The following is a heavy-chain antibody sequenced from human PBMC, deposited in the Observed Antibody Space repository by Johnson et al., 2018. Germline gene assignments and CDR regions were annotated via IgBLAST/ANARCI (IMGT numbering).Heavy chain of an antibody. CDR2: ISSRSSYT. CDR3: ARKTTVVTPDAFDI. V-gene: IGHV3-21*01. J-gene: IGHJ3*02. Sequence: VRLVQSGGGLVKPGGSLRLSCAASGFTFSTYSMNWVRQAPGKGLEWVSFISSRSSYTYYADSMKGRFTISRDNAKNSLYLQMNSLRAEDTAVYYCARKTTVVTPDAFDIWGQGTMVTVSS. CDR1: GFTFSTYS. D-gene: IGHD4-23*01.